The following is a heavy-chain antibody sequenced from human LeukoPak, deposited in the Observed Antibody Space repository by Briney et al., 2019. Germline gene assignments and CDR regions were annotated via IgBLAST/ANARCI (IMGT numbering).Heavy chain of an antibody. CDR1: GFTFSGYH. Sequence: GGSLRLSCAASGFTFSGYHINWVRQAPGKGLEWVSYISSSSSTIYYADSVKGRFTISRDNAKNSLYLQMNSLRAEDTAVYYCARGSTYYDSSGQVPFDYWGQGTLVTVSS. D-gene: IGHD3-22*01. J-gene: IGHJ4*02. CDR3: ARGSTYYDSSGQVPFDY. V-gene: IGHV3-48*01. CDR2: ISSSSSTI.